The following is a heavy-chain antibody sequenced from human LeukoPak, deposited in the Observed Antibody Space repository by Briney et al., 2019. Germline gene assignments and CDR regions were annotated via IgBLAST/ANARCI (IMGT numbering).Heavy chain of an antibody. J-gene: IGHJ4*02. CDR2: IYYNGNT. CDR1: GGSISGYF. D-gene: IGHD2-2*01. Sequence: PSETLSLTCTVSGGSISGYFWSWIRQPPGKGLEWIAYIYYNGNTDYNPSLKSRVTISVDTSKNQFSLQLGHVTADDTAVYYCARGTNGYLQLPFWGQGTLVTVSS. CDR3: ARGTNGYLQLPF. V-gene: IGHV4-59*12.